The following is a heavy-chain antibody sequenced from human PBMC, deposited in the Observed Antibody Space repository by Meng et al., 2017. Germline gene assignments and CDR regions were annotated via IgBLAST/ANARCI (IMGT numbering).Heavy chain of an antibody. CDR1: GGSFSGYY. CDR2: INHSGST. V-gene: IGHV4-34*01. D-gene: IGHD6-19*01. CDR3: ARGSLDSSGWYIDY. J-gene: IGHJ4*02. Sequence: SETLSLTCAVYGGSFSGYYWSWIRQPPGKGLEWIGEINHSGSTNYNPSLKSRVTISVDTSKNQFSLKLSFVTAADTAVYYCARGSLDSSGWYIDYWGQGTLVTVSS.